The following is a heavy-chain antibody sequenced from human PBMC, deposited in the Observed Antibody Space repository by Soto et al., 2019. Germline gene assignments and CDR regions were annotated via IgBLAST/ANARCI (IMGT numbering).Heavy chain of an antibody. CDR1: GGSISSGNYY. CDR2: ISYGGST. J-gene: IGHJ4*02. Sequence: QVQLQESGPGLVKPSQTLSLTCTVSGGSISSGNYYWSWIRQPPGKGLEWIGFISYGGSTYYSASLKSRSTISVDTSKNQFSLNLSFVTAADTAVYYCATMGTPATGLYYFDYWGQGTLVTVSS. D-gene: IGHD1-7*01. V-gene: IGHV4-30-4*01. CDR3: ATMGTPATGLYYFDY.